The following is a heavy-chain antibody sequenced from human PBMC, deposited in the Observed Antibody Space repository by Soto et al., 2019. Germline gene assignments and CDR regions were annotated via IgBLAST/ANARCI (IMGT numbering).Heavy chain of an antibody. V-gene: IGHV3-74*01. J-gene: IGHJ4*02. CDR3: ITVFEY. CDR2: IDGVGTDT. CDR1: GFTFTNYW. Sequence: EVQLVQSGGGSVQPGGSLRLSCAASGFTFTNYWMHWVRHVPGKGLVWVSRIDGVGTDTSYSDSVRGRFTISRDNAENTLYLQMNSLRAEDTAVYYCITVFEYWGQGTQVTVSS.